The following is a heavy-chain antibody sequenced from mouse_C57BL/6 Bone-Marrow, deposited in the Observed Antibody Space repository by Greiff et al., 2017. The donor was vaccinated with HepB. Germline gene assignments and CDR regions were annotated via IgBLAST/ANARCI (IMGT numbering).Heavy chain of an antibody. CDR3: ARGYYGSRRQYYLDY. V-gene: IGHV1-55*01. Sequence: LQQPGAELVQPGASVKMSCKASGYTFTSYWITWVKPRPGQGLEWIGDIYPGSGSTNYNEKFKSKATLTVDTSSSTAYMQLSSLTSEDSAVYYCARGYYGSRRQYYLDYWGQGTTLTVSS. CDR1: GYTFTSYW. CDR2: IYPGSGST. D-gene: IGHD1-1*01. J-gene: IGHJ2*01.